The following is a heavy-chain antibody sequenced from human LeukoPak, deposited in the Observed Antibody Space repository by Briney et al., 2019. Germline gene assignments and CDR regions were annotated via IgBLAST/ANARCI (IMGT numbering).Heavy chain of an antibody. D-gene: IGHD3-22*01. V-gene: IGHV3-13*01. CDR1: GFTFSSYD. J-gene: IGHJ4*02. Sequence: GGSLRLSCAASGFTFSSYDMHWVRQATGKGLEWVSAIGTAGDTYYPGSVKGRFTISRENAKNSLYPQMNSLRAGDTAVYYCARGPSYYDSSGYLFDYWGQGTLVTVSS. CDR2: IGTAGDT. CDR3: ARGPSYYDSSGYLFDY.